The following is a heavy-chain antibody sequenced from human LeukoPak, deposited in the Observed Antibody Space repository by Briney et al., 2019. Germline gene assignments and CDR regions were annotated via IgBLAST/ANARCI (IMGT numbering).Heavy chain of an antibody. CDR3: ARGAPPQN. V-gene: IGHV4-34*01. J-gene: IGHJ4*02. CDR2: INHSGST. CDR1: GGSFSGYY. Sequence: SETLSLTCAVYGGSFSGYYWSWIRQPPGKGLEWIGEINHSGSTNYNPSLKSRVTISVDTSKNHFPLNLTSVTAADTAVYYCARGAPPQNWGQGALVTVSS.